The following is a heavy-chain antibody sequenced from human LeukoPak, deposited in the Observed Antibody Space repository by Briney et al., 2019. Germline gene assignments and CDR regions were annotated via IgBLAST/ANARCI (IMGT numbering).Heavy chain of an antibody. CDR2: ISSSSSYI. V-gene: IGHV3-21*01. CDR3: AKDQSVVVAARQPYFDY. Sequence: PGGSLRLSCAASGFTFSSYSMNWVRQAPGKGLEWVSSISSSSSYIYYADSVKGRFTISRDNAKNSLYLQMNSLRAEDTAVYYCAKDQSVVVAARQPYFDYWGQGTLVTVSS. D-gene: IGHD2-15*01. J-gene: IGHJ4*02. CDR1: GFTFSSYS.